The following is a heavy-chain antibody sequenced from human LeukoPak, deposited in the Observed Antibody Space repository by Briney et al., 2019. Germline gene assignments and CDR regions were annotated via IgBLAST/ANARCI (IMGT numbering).Heavy chain of an antibody. V-gene: IGHV3-30*18. Sequence: GRSLRLSCAASGFTFSSYGMHWVRQAPGKGLEWVAVISYDGSNKYYADSVKGRFTISRDNSKNTLYLQMNSLRAEDTAVYYCAKDSLREGAFDYWGQGTPVTVSS. CDR1: GFTFSSYG. CDR2: ISYDGSNK. CDR3: AKDSLREGAFDY. J-gene: IGHJ4*02. D-gene: IGHD1-26*01.